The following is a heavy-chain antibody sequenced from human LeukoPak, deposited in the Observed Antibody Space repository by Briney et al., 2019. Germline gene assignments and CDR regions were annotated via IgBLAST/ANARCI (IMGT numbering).Heavy chain of an antibody. Sequence: PGGSLRLSCAASGFTFSSYAMHWVRQAPGKGLEWVAVISYDGSNKYYADSVKGRFTIPRDNSKNTLYLQMNSLRAEDTAVYYCARGYDYFDYWGQGTLVTVSS. CDR2: ISYDGSNK. D-gene: IGHD3-16*01. V-gene: IGHV3-30*04. CDR3: ARGYDYFDY. J-gene: IGHJ4*02. CDR1: GFTFSSYA.